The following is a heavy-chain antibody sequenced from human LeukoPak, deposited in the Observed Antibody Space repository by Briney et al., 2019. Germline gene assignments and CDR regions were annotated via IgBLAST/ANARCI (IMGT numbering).Heavy chain of an antibody. CDR1: GYTFTSYD. D-gene: IGHD3-10*01. V-gene: IGHV1-8*01. Sequence: ASVKVSCKASGYTFTSYDINWVRQATGQGVERMGWMNLNRGNTGYAQKFQGRVTMTRNTSISTAYMELSSLRSEDTAVYYCARERALWFGELLSTSNYYYYYMDVWGKGTTVTISS. CDR3: ARERALWFGELLSTSNYYYYYMDV. J-gene: IGHJ6*03. CDR2: MNLNRGNT.